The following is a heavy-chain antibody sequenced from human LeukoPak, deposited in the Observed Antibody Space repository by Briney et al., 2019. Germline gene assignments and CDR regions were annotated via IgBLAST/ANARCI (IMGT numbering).Heavy chain of an antibody. CDR1: GGTFSSYA. Sequence: SVKVSCKASGGTFSSYAISWVRQAPGQGLEWMGRINPIFGTANYAQKFQGRVTITTDESTSTAYMELSSLRSEDTAVYYCARGPVDWQNWFDPWGQGTLVTVSS. J-gene: IGHJ5*02. CDR2: INPIFGTA. V-gene: IGHV1-69*05. CDR3: ARGPVDWQNWFDP. D-gene: IGHD3-9*01.